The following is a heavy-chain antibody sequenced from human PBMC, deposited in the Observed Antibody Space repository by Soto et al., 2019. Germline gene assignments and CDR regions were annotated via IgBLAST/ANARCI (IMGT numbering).Heavy chain of an antibody. J-gene: IGHJ4*02. CDR2: ISSSSSYI. D-gene: IGHD3-22*01. Sequence: EVQLVESGGGLVKPGGSLRLSCAASGFTFSSYSMNWVRQAPGKGLEWVSAISSSSSYIYYAGSVKGRFTISRDNAKNSLYLQMNSLRAEDTAVYYCARDNVDSSGYYAQLDYWGQGTLVTVSS. V-gene: IGHV3-21*01. CDR3: ARDNVDSSGYYAQLDY. CDR1: GFTFSSYS.